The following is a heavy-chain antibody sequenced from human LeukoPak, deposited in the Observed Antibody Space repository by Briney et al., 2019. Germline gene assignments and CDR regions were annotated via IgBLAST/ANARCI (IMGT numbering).Heavy chain of an antibody. CDR1: GFTFGSYA. Sequence: GGSLGLSCAASGFTFGSYAMTWVRQAPGKGLEWVSTISGSGASTYYADSVKGRLTISRDNSKNTLYLQMNSLRAEDTAVYYCAKTLETILVPPPAAKPLDYWGQGTLVTVSS. CDR3: AKTLETILVPPPAAKPLDY. CDR2: ISGSGAST. D-gene: IGHD2-2*01. V-gene: IGHV3-23*01. J-gene: IGHJ4*02.